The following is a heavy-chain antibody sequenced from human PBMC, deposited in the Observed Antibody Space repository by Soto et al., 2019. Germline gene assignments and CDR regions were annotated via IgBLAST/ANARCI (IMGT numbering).Heavy chain of an antibody. CDR3: AHKANYYGSGSSVALFDP. V-gene: IGHV2-5*02. Sequence: SGPTRVSPTQALRLTGAFCGFSLSTSGEGVGWIRQPPGKALEWLALIYWDDDKRYSPSLKSRLTITKDTSKNQVVLTMTNMDPVDTATYYCAHKANYYGSGSSVALFDPWGQGTLVTVSS. CDR2: IYWDDDK. J-gene: IGHJ5*02. D-gene: IGHD3-10*01. CDR1: GFSLSTSGEG.